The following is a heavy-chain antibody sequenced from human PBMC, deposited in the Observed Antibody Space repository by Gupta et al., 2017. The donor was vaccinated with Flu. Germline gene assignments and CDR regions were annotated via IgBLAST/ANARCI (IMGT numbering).Heavy chain of an antibody. J-gene: IGHJ5*02. V-gene: IGHV1-2*06. CDR1: GYPFTGSY. Sequence: VQLVQSGTDVKKPGASVKVSCKASGYPFTGSYIHWVRQAPGQGLEWMGRVNPHSGSTNYEHKFQGRVTLAMDTSISTAYMELTRLRSDDTAVYYCAREKFCSTDSCYRWFDPWGQGTLVIVSS. CDR2: VNPHSGST. D-gene: IGHD2-2*01. CDR3: AREKFCSTDSCYRWFDP.